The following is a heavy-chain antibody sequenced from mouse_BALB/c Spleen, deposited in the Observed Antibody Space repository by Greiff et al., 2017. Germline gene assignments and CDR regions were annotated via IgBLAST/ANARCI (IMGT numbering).Heavy chain of an antibody. CDR2: IDPSDSET. J-gene: IGHJ4*01. CDR3: ASGGLRPSYAMDY. D-gene: IGHD2-4*01. V-gene: IGHV1S126*01. CDR1: GYSFTSYW. Sequence: VQRVESGPQLVRPGASVKISCKASGYSFTSYWMHWVKQRPGQGLEWIGMIDPSDSETRLNQKFKDKATLTVDKSSSTAYMQLSSPTSEDSAVYYCASGGLRPSYAMDYWGQGTSVTVSS.